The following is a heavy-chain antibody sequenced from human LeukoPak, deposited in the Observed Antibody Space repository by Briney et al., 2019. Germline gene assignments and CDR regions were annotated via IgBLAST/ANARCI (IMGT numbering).Heavy chain of an antibody. CDR2: IYTDGTT. CDR1: GFTSNY. D-gene: IGHD5-24*01. J-gene: IGHJ4*02. Sequence: GGSLRLSCAASGFTSNYMSWVRQAPGKGLEWISLIYTDGTTTFYADSVKGRFTLSRDNSKNTFYLQMNGLRPEDTAVYYCASDGYSYFEFWGQGTLVIVSS. V-gene: IGHV3-53*01. CDR3: ASDGYSYFEF.